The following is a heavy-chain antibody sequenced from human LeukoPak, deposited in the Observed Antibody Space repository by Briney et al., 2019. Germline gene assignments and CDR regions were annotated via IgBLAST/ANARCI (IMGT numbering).Heavy chain of an antibody. CDR3: AKDSSGPAF. Sequence: GGSLRHSCAASGFTVSDNYMSWVRQAPGKGLEWVSVIYRSGGTFYSDSVKGRFTISRDYSKNMLYLQMNSLRVDDTAVYYCAKDSSGPAFWGQGTLVTVSS. J-gene: IGHJ4*02. V-gene: IGHV3-53*01. CDR1: GFTVSDNY. D-gene: IGHD6-19*01. CDR2: IYRSGGT.